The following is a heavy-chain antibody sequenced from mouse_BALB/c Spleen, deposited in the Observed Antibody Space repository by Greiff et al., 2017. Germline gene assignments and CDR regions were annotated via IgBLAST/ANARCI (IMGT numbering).Heavy chain of an antibody. V-gene: IGHV2-5*01. J-gene: IGHJ4*01. CDR2: IWRGGST. D-gene: IGHD1-1*01. CDR3: AKNSPSTVVAPYYYAMDY. CDR1: GFSLTSYG. Sequence: VKLVESGPDLVAPSQSLSITCTVSGFSLTSYGVHWVRQSPGKGLEWLGVIWRGGSTDYNAAFMSRLSITKDNSKSQVFFKMNSLQADDTAIYYCAKNSPSTVVAPYYYAMDYWGQGTSVTVSS.